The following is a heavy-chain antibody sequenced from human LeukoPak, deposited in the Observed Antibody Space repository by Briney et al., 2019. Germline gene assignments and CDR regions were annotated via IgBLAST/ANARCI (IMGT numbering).Heavy chain of an antibody. CDR3: ARGRVGFDY. CDR2: ISSDGRST. Sequence: GGSLRLSCAASGFTFSSYAIHWVRQAPGKGVEYVSGISSDGRSTHYANSVKGRFSISRDNSKNTLYLQMGSLRAEDTAVYYCARGRVGFDYWGQGTLVTVSS. V-gene: IGHV3-64*01. D-gene: IGHD3-16*01. CDR1: GFTFSSYA. J-gene: IGHJ4*02.